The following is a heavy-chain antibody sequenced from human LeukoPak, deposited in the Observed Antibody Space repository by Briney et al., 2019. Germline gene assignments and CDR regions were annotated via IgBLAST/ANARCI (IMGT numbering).Heavy chain of an antibody. CDR1: GFTFSSYG. V-gene: IGHV3-30*18. D-gene: IGHD3-10*01. J-gene: IGHJ4*02. CDR3: AKDSYYGSGSYCYFDY. Sequence: GRSLRLSCAASGFTFSSYGMHWVRQAPGKGLEWVAVVSYDGSNKYYADSVKGRFTISRDNSKNTLYLQMNSLRPEDTAVYYCAKDSYYGSGSYCYFDYWGQGTLVTVSS. CDR2: VSYDGSNK.